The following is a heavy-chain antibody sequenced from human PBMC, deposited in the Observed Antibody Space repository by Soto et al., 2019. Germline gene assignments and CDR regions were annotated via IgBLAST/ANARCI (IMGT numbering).Heavy chain of an antibody. CDR3: ARVLVGATGAFDI. Sequence: ASVKVSCKASGYTFTGYYMHWVRQAPGQGLEWMGIINPSGGSTSYAQKFQGRVTMTRDTSTSTVYMELSSLRSEDTAVYYCARVLVGATGAFDIWGQGTMVTVSS. V-gene: IGHV1-46*01. J-gene: IGHJ3*02. D-gene: IGHD1-26*01. CDR2: INPSGGST. CDR1: GYTFTGYY.